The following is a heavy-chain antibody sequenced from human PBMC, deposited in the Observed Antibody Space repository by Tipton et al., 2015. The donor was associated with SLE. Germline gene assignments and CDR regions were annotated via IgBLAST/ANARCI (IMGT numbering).Heavy chain of an antibody. CDR3: GVVGGNDDA. D-gene: IGHD4-23*01. CDR2: IIPT. Sequence: QSGAEVKKPGSSVNVSCKASGGTFSIYTISWVRQAPGQGLEWMGGIIPTQKFRGRVTMATDASTNTTYLYLHSLRSADTAIYYCGVVGGNDDAWGQGTLVTVSS. V-gene: IGHV1-69*16. CDR1: GGTFSIYT. J-gene: IGHJ5*02.